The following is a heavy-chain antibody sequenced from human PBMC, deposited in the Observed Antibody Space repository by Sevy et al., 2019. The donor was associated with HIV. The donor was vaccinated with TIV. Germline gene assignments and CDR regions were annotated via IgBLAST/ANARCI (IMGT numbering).Heavy chain of an antibody. J-gene: IGHJ4*02. CDR3: VRAIAAPGSY. V-gene: IGHV3-7*01. CDR2: IKQDGSEN. CDR1: GFTFSTYW. Sequence: GGSLRLSCVGSGFTFSTYWMTWVRQAPGKGLEWVANIKQDGSENYYVDSVKGRFTISRDNAKNFLYLQMNSLRAEDTAMYCCVRAIAAPGSYWGQGTLVTVSS. D-gene: IGHD6-13*01.